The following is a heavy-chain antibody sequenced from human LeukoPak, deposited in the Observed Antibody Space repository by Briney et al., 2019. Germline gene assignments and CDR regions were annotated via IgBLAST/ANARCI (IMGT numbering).Heavy chain of an antibody. CDR1: GFTFSNYG. J-gene: IGHJ4*02. CDR3: AKSGIGGLRGGYFGY. V-gene: IGHV3-23*01. CDR2: ISGRGGNT. D-gene: IGHD4-17*01. Sequence: GGSLRLSCAASGFTFSNYGMSWVRQAPGKGLEWVSGISGRGGNTYYADSVKGQFTISRGNSKNTLYLQMNSLRAEDTAVYYCAKSGIGGLRGGYFGYWGQGTLVTVSS.